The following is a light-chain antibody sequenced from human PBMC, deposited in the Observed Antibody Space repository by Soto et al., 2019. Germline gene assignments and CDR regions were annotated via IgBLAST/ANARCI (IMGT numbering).Light chain of an antibody. CDR2: DAS. CDR1: QSISSW. Sequence: DIQMTQSPSALTASVGDRVTITCRASQSISSWLAWYQQKPGKAPKLLIYDASSLDREVPSRFSGSGSGTEFPLTISSLQPDDFAAYYCQQYKSKLPYTFGQGTKLEIK. J-gene: IGKJ2*01. V-gene: IGKV1-5*01. CDR3: QQYKSKLPYT.